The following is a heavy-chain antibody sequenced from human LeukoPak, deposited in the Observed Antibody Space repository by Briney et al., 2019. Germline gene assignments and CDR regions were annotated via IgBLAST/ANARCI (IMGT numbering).Heavy chain of an antibody. CDR3: AKGDSSSWLFDY. CDR2: ISGSGGTT. V-gene: IGHV3-23*01. CDR1: GFTYSSYA. Sequence: GGSLRLSCAASGFTYSSYAMSWVRQAPGKGLEWVSGISGSGGTTYYADSVKGRFTISRDNSKNTLYLQMNSLRAEDTAVYYCAKGDSSSWLFDYWGQGTLVTVSS. D-gene: IGHD6-13*01. J-gene: IGHJ4*02.